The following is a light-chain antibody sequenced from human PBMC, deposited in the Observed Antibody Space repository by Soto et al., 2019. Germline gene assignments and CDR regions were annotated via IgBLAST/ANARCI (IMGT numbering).Light chain of an antibody. CDR3: SSCTGSSTFV. CDR1: SSDVGGYNC. V-gene: IGLV2-14*01. CDR2: DVS. Sequence: QSVLTQPASVSGSPGQSITISCSGTSSDVGGYNCVSWYQQHPGKAPKLMIYDVSNRPSGVSDRFSGSKSGNTASLTISGLQAEDEAEYYCSSCTGSSTFVFGTGTKLTVL. J-gene: IGLJ1*01.